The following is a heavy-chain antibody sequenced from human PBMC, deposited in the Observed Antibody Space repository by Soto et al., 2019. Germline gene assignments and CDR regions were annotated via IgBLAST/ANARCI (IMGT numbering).Heavy chain of an antibody. J-gene: IGHJ6*02. CDR1: GFTFSDYY. V-gene: IGHV3-11*01. D-gene: IGHD6-19*01. Sequence: QVQLVESGGGLVKPGGSLRLSCAASGFTFSDYYMSWIRQAPGKGLEWVSYITSGSTIYYADSVKSRFTISRDNAKNSLYLQMNSLRAEDTAVYYCARAPYSSGWYYYYYGMDVWGQGTTVTVSS. CDR3: ARAPYSSGWYYYYYGMDV. CDR2: ITSGSTI.